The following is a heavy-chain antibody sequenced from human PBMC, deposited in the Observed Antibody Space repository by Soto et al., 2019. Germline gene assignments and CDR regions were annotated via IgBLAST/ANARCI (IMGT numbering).Heavy chain of an antibody. J-gene: IGHJ4*02. CDR2: ISYDGSNK. D-gene: IGHD2-8*01. CDR1: GFTFSSYA. CDR3: ARDEYCTNGVCPPGYFDY. Sequence: PGGSLRLSCAASGFTFSSYAMHWVRQAPGKGLEWVAVISYDGSNKYYADSVKGRFTISRDNSKNTLYLQMNSLRAEDTAVYYCARDEYCTNGVCPPGYFDYWGQGTLVTVSS. V-gene: IGHV3-30-3*01.